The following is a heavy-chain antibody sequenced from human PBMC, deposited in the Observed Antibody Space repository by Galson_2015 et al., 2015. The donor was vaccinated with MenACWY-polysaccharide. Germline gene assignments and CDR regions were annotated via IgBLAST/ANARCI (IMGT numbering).Heavy chain of an antibody. Sequence: SLRLSCAASGFTFSTYAMHWVRQAPGKGLEWVAVISYDGSNKYYADSVKGPFTVSRDNSKYTLYLQMNSLRAEDTAVYYCARTYCDRTNCYGIDVWGQGTTVTVS. CDR3: ARTYCDRTNCYGIDV. CDR1: GFTFSTYA. J-gene: IGHJ6*02. V-gene: IGHV3-30-3*01. CDR2: ISYDGSNK. D-gene: IGHD2/OR15-2a*01.